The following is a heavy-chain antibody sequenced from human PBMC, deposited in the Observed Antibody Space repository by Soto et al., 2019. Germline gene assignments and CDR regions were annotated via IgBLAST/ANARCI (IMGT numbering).Heavy chain of an antibody. V-gene: IGHV1-2*04. D-gene: IGHD6-13*01. Sequence: ASVKVSFKASGYTFTGYYMHWLRQAPGQGLEWMGWINPNSGGTNYAQKFQGWVTMTRDTSISTAYMELSRLRSDDTAVYYCARGSMRYSSSWYDYWGQGTLVTVSS. CDR1: GYTFTGYY. CDR3: ARGSMRYSSSWYDY. J-gene: IGHJ4*02. CDR2: INPNSGGT.